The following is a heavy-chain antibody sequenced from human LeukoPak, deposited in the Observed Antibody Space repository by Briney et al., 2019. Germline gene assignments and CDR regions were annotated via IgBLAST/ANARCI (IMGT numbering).Heavy chain of an antibody. V-gene: IGHV3-21*04. D-gene: IGHD6-6*01. CDR3: AKDRPSWFDP. Sequence: GGSLRLSCAASGFTFSSYSMNWVRQAPGKGLEWVSSISSSSSYIYYADSVKGRFTISRDNSKNTLYLQMNSLRAEDTAVYYCAKDRPSWFDPWGQGTLVTVSS. CDR1: GFTFSSYS. CDR2: ISSSSSYI. J-gene: IGHJ5*02.